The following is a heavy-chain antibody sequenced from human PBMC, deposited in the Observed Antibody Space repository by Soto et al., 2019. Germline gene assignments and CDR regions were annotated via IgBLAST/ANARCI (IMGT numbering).Heavy chain of an antibody. J-gene: IGHJ6*02. Sequence: SETLSLTCTVSGGSITSGGYYWILIRQNPGKGLEWIGYIYYSGSAYPNPSLTSRVTMSLDTSKNQFSLNLNSVAAADTAVYYCARDGGATGRMDVWGQGTTVTVSS. V-gene: IGHV4-31*03. D-gene: IGHD4-4*01. CDR2: IYYSGSA. CDR3: ARDGGATGRMDV. CDR1: GGSITSGGYY.